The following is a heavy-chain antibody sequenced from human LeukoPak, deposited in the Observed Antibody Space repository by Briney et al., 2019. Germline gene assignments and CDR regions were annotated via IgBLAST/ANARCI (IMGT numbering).Heavy chain of an antibody. CDR1: GFTFSSYE. V-gene: IGHV3-48*03. Sequence: GGSLRLSCAASGFTFSSYEMNWVRQAPGKGLEWVSYIGSSGSTIYYADSVKGRFTISRDNAKNSLYLQMNSLRAEDTALYYCAKDTGYYYDSSNYWVWGQGTLVTVSS. D-gene: IGHD3-22*01. CDR3: AKDTGYYYDSSNYWV. J-gene: IGHJ4*02. CDR2: IGSSGSTI.